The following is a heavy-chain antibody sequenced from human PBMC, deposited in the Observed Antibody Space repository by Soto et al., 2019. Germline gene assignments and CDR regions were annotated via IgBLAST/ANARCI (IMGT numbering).Heavy chain of an antibody. Sequence: QVQLQESGPGLVKPSGTLSLTCAVSGGSISSSNWWSWVRQPPGKGLEWIGEIYHSGSTNYNPSLKSRVTISVDKSKNQFSLKLSSVTAADTAVYYCARGRSVGIAVAGAKFFDYWGQGTLVTVSS. D-gene: IGHD6-19*01. V-gene: IGHV4-4*02. CDR1: GGSISSSNW. CDR2: IYHSGST. J-gene: IGHJ4*02. CDR3: ARGRSVGIAVAGAKFFDY.